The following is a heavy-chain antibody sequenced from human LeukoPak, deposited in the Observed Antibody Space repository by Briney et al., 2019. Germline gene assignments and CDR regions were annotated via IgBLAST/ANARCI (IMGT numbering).Heavy chain of an antibody. Sequence: PGGSLRLSCEGSKFTFSSYEMSWVRQAPGKGLEWISYISNTGSVRYYADSVKGRFTISRDDAENSLYLQMNSLRAEDTGVYYCTVIPLGWGQGTPVTVSS. V-gene: IGHV3-48*03. CDR1: KFTFSSYE. CDR2: ISNTGSVR. CDR3: TVIPLG. D-gene: IGHD4-17*01. J-gene: IGHJ4*02.